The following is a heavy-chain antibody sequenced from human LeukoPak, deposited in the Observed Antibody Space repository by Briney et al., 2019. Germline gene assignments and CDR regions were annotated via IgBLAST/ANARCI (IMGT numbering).Heavy chain of an antibody. CDR2: IYPGDSDT. CDR3: ASPHLKPYYDSSGYYYPDAFDI. V-gene: IGHV5-51*01. Sequence: KSGESLKISCKGSGYSFTSYWIGWVRQMPGKGLEWMGIIYPGDSDTRYSPSFQGQVTISADKSISTAYLQWSSLKASDTAMYYCASPHLKPYYDSSGYYYPDAFDIWGQGTMVTVSS. CDR1: GYSFTSYW. D-gene: IGHD3-22*01. J-gene: IGHJ3*02.